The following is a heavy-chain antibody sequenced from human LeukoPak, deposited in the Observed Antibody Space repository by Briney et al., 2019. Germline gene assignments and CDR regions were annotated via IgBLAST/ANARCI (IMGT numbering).Heavy chain of an antibody. Sequence: SETLSLTCAVYGGSFSGYYWTWIRQAPGKGLEWIGEINHSGSTNYNPSLKSRVTISVDTSKNQFSLKLSSVTAADTALYYCARGRVTMIVVVNSYYYSMDVWGKGTTVTVSS. D-gene: IGHD3-22*01. V-gene: IGHV4-34*01. CDR2: INHSGST. CDR1: GGSFSGYY. J-gene: IGHJ6*03. CDR3: ARGRVTMIVVVNSYYYSMDV.